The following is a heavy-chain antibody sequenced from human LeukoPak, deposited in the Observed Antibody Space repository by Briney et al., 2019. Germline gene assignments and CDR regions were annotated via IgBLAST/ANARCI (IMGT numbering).Heavy chain of an antibody. Sequence: GGSLRLSCAASGFTFSSYSMNWVRQAPGKGLEWVSSISSSSSYIYYADSVKGRFTISRDNAKNSLYLQMNSLRAEDTAVYYCARGGCSSTSCYGLDPWGQGTLVTVSS. CDR2: ISSSSSYI. CDR3: ARGGCSSTSCYGLDP. CDR1: GFTFSSYS. D-gene: IGHD2-2*01. V-gene: IGHV3-21*01. J-gene: IGHJ5*02.